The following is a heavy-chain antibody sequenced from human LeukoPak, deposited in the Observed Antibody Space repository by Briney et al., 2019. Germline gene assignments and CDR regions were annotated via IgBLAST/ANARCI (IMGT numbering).Heavy chain of an antibody. D-gene: IGHD5-12*01. V-gene: IGHV1-8*01. CDR1: GYTFTSYD. Sequence: GASVKVSCKASGYTFTSYDINWVRQATGQGLEWMGWMNPNSGNTGYAQKFQGRVTMTRNTSISTAYMELSSLRSEDTAVYYCARVGSDSGYFFGGKPQDRRFDYWGQGTLVTVSS. CDR2: MNPNSGNT. CDR3: ARVGSDSGYFFGGKPQDRRFDY. J-gene: IGHJ4*02.